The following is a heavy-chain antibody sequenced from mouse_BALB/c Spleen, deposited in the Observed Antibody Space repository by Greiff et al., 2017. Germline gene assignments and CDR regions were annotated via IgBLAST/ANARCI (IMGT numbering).Heavy chain of an antibody. V-gene: IGHV1-54*01. CDR2: INPGSGGT. D-gene: IGHD2-14*01. Sequence: VQLQQSGAELVRPGTSVKVSCKASGYAFTNYLIEWVKQRPGQGLEWIGVINPGSGGTNYNQKFKGKATLTADKSSSTAYMQLSSLTSDDSAVYCCARDRISDALDYWGQGTLVTVSA. CDR1: GYAFTNYL. CDR3: ARDRISDALDY. J-gene: IGHJ3*01.